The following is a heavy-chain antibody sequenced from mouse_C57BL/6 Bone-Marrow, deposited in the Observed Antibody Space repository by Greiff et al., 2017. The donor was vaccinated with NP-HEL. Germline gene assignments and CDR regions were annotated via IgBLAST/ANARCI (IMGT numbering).Heavy chain of an antibody. V-gene: IGHV1-64*01. CDR1: GYTFTSYW. Sequence: QVQLQQPGAELVKPGASVKLSCKASGYTFTSYWMHWVKQRPGQGLEWIGMIHPNSGSTNYNEKFKSKATLTVDKSSSTAYMQLSSLTSEDSAVYYCARPGEYYSNFYYFDYWGQGTTLTVSS. CDR3: ARPGEYYSNFYYFDY. J-gene: IGHJ2*01. CDR2: IHPNSGST. D-gene: IGHD2-5*01.